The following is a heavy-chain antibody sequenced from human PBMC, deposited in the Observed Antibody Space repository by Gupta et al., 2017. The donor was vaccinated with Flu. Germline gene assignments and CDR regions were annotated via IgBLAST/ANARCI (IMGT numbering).Heavy chain of an antibody. Sequence: QVQLVQSGAEVKKPGASVKVSCKASGYAFNSFHINWMRQATGQGLEWVGWMNPNSGDTGYAQKFQGRVTKTRDISTSTAYLDLRSLNSGDTATYYCARRVGIYCSGTSCYFDNWGQGTLVTVSS. CDR2: MNPNSGDT. CDR1: GYAFNSFH. D-gene: IGHD2-15*01. CDR3: ARRVGIYCSGTSCYFDN. V-gene: IGHV1-8*01. J-gene: IGHJ4*02.